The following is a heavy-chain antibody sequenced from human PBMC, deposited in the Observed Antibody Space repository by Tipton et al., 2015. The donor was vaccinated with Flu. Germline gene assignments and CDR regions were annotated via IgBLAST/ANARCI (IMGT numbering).Heavy chain of an antibody. V-gene: IGHV3-23*01. CDR2: VSGGGGST. D-gene: IGHD5/OR15-5a*01. CDR3: AKVIPEKVSGLDP. J-gene: IGHJ5*02. CDR1: GFTFTTYA. Sequence: SLRLSCVASGFTFTTYAMTWVRQSPGKGLEWVSSVSGGGGSTYYADSVKGRFTISRDNSKNTLYLQMHSLRAEDTAIYYCAKVIPEKVSGLDPWGQGTLVTVSS.